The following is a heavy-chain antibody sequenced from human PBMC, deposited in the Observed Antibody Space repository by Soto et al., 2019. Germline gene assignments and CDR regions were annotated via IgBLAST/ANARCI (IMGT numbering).Heavy chain of an antibody. D-gene: IGHD1-1*01. V-gene: IGHV3-74*01. CDR2: INSDGSST. Sequence: GSLRLSCAATGFTFSSYWRHRVRQAPGKGLVWVSRINSDGSSTRYADSVKGRFTSSRDNAKHTLDLQMKSLRAEAEAGRYCASETTLVPFDYWGQGTLVAVCS. J-gene: IGHJ4*02. CDR3: ASETTLVPFDY. CDR1: GFTFSSYW.